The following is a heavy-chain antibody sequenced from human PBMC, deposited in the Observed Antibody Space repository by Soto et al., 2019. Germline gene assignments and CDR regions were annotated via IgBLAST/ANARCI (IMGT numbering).Heavy chain of an antibody. Sequence: EVQLLESGGDLVQPGGSLRLSCVVSGVSIRAYAMSWVRRAPGKGPEWVSAMTGSGDRTYHAASVMGRFTISRDNSRNTVYLPMNTLGAEDTAVYFCSLGISYYWAYWGQGALVTVSS. J-gene: IGHJ4*02. CDR2: MTGSGDRT. CDR3: SLGISYYWAY. CDR1: GVSIRAYA. V-gene: IGHV3-23*01. D-gene: IGHD3-3*02.